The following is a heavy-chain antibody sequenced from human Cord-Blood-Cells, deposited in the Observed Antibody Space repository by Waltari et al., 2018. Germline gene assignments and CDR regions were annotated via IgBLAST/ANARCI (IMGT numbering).Heavy chain of an antibody. CDR3: AGLGSYYDSSGYSYDAFDI. CDR1: GGSISSYY. Sequence: QVQLQESGPGLVKPSETLSLTCTVSGGSISSYYWSWIRQPPGKGLEWIGYIYYSGSTNYTPSLKGQVPISGDTSKNQFSLKLSSVTAADTAVYYCAGLGSYYDSSGYSYDAFDIWGQGTMVTVSS. D-gene: IGHD3-22*01. CDR2: IYYSGST. V-gene: IGHV4-59*08. J-gene: IGHJ3*02.